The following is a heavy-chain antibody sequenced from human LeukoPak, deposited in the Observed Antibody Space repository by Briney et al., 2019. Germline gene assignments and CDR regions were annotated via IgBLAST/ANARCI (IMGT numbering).Heavy chain of an antibody. Sequence: GGSLRLSCAASGFTFSSYGMHWVRQAPGKGQEWVAFIRYDGSNKYYADSVKGRFTISRDNSKNTLNLQMNSLRAEDTAVYYCAQLGELDYWGQGTLVTVSS. CDR3: AQLGELDY. D-gene: IGHD7-27*01. V-gene: IGHV3-30*02. CDR1: GFTFSSYG. J-gene: IGHJ4*02. CDR2: IRYDGSNK.